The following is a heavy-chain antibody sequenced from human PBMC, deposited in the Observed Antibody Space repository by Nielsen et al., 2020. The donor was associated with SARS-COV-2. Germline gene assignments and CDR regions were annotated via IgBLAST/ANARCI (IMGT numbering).Heavy chain of an antibody. D-gene: IGHD2-15*01. CDR2: IYYSGST. Sequence: WIRQPPGKGLEWIGYIYYSGSTYYNPSLKSRVTISVDTSKNQFSLKLSSVTAEDTAVYYCATGTWFGIVVVVAAQRIDYWGQGTLVTVSS. V-gene: IGHV4-31*02. CDR3: ATGTWFGIVVVVAAQRIDY. J-gene: IGHJ4*02.